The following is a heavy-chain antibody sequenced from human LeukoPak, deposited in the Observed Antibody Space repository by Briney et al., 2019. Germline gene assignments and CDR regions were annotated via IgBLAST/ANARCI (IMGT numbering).Heavy chain of an antibody. J-gene: IGHJ3*02. CDR2: MHPNSGGT. CDR3: ARDTVFSVGATSWHAFDI. Sequence: GASVKVSYKASGYTFTDYYMHWLRQAPGQGLEWMGWMHPNSGGTNYAQKFQGRVTMTRDTSISTAYMELSRLRSDDKAVYYCARDTVFSVGATSWHAFDIWGQGTMVTVSS. CDR1: GYTFTDYY. V-gene: IGHV1-2*02. D-gene: IGHD1-26*01.